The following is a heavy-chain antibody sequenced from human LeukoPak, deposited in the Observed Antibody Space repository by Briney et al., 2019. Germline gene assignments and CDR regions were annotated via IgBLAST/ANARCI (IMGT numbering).Heavy chain of an antibody. J-gene: IGHJ5*02. V-gene: IGHV3-66*01. D-gene: IGHD3-22*01. Sequence: GGSLRLSCTASGFSVSDIPMNWVRQTPGKGLDWVSGLYRGGATYYADSLGGRFTISRDDSKNMLFLQMTNLRVDDTATYYCARGNDRVGGRLGPWGQGTRVTVSS. CDR3: ARGNDRVGGRLGP. CDR1: GFSVSDIP. CDR2: LYRGGAT.